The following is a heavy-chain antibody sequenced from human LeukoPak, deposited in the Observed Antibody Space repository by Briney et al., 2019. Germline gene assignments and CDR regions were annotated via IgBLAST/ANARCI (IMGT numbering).Heavy chain of an antibody. Sequence: GGSLRLSCAASGFTFNRYAMSWVRQAPGKGLEWVSAISGGADSTYYADSVKGRFTISRDNSKNTLYLQMNSLRAEDTAVYYCAKDQGIFGVVIIQGPIDYWGQGTLVTVSS. CDR1: GFTFNRYA. D-gene: IGHD3-3*01. CDR3: AKDQGIFGVVIIQGPIDY. V-gene: IGHV3-23*01. CDR2: ISGGADST. J-gene: IGHJ4*02.